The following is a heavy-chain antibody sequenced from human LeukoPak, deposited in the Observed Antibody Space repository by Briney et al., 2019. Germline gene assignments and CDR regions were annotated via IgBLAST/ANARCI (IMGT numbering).Heavy chain of an antibody. CDR1: GYTFTGYH. J-gene: IGHJ4*02. CDR2: INPNSGDT. Sequence: ASVKVSCKASGYTFTGYHMHWVRQAPGQGLEWMGRINPNSGDTNYAQKFQGRVTMTRDTSISTAYVELSKLRSDDTAVYYCARDYCSSTSCLFDYWGQGTLVTVSS. V-gene: IGHV1-2*06. CDR3: ARDYCSSTSCLFDY. D-gene: IGHD2-2*01.